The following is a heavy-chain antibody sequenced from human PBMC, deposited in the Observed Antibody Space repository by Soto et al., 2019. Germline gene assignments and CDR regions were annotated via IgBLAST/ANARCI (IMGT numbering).Heavy chain of an antibody. Sequence: QVLQQESGPGLVKPSETLSLSCTVSGGSFTNYSWSWIRQPPGKGLEWIGYIYLSGSTNYNPSLKCRVTIPKDPSKNQFSLTLWSVTAADTAVYFCARYFDFWSGYLSSYGMDVWGQGATVTVSS. CDR3: ARYFDFWSGYLSSYGMDV. V-gene: IGHV4-59*01. CDR2: IYLSGST. J-gene: IGHJ6*02. D-gene: IGHD3-3*01. CDR1: GGSFTNYS.